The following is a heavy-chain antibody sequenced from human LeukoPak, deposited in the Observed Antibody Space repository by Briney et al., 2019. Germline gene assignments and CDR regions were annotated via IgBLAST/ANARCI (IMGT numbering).Heavy chain of an antibody. CDR1: GFTFSSYW. V-gene: IGHV3-7*03. CDR2: IKQDGSEM. Sequence: GGSLRLSCAASGFTFSSYWMSWVRQAPGKGLEWVANIKQDGSEMYYVDSVKGRFTISRDNAKNSLNLQMNSLRAEDTAVYYCARDSRTAPGTTDYWGQGTLVTVSS. CDR3: ARDSRTAPGTTDY. D-gene: IGHD6-13*01. J-gene: IGHJ4*02.